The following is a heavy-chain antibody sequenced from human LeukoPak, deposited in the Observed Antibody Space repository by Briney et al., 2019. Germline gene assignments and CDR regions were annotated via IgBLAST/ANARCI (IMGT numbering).Heavy chain of an antibody. D-gene: IGHD3-10*01. Sequence: ASVKVSCKASGYTFTDYYMHWVRQAPGQGLEWLGWINPNNGGTNYAQKFQGRVTMTRDTSTSTAYMELSSLRSDDTAVYYCARDRGGGSGTYYILYWGLGSLVTVSS. CDR3: ARDRGGGSGTYYILY. J-gene: IGHJ4*02. CDR1: GYTFTDYY. V-gene: IGHV1-2*02. CDR2: INPNNGGT.